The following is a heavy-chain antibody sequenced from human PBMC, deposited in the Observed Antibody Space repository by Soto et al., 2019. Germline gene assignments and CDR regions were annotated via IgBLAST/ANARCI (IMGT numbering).Heavy chain of an antibody. D-gene: IGHD1-26*01. V-gene: IGHV4-34*01. CDR1: GGSFSGYY. CDR3: ATLPQRIGRWQENYYYYYVDF. Sequence: PSETLSLTCAVYGGSFSGYYWSWIRQPPGKGLEWIGEVNHSGSTNYNPSLKSRVTISVDTSKNQFSLKLSSVTAADTAVYYCATLPQRIGRWQENYYYYYVDFWGKGSTVTVSS. CDR2: VNHSGST. J-gene: IGHJ6*03.